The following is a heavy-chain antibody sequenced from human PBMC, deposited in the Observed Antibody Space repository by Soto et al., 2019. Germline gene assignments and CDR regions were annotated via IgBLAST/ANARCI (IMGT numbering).Heavy chain of an antibody. CDR1: GFTFSSYG. D-gene: IGHD6-6*01. V-gene: IGHV3-30*18. Sequence: LRLSCAASGFTFSSYGMHWVRQAPGKGLEWVAVISYDGSNKYYADSVKGRFTISRDNSKNTLYLQMNSLRAEDTAVYYCAKALWTAARYYYGMDVWGQGTTVTVSS. CDR2: ISYDGSNK. J-gene: IGHJ6*02. CDR3: AKALWTAARYYYGMDV.